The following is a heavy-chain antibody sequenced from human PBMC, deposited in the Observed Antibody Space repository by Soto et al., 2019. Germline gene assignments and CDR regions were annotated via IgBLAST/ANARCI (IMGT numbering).Heavy chain of an antibody. J-gene: IGHJ4*02. CDR3: AKDRGLVLSFYFDY. D-gene: IGHD6-19*01. CDR2: ISWNSGSI. CDR1: GFTFDDYA. Sequence: EVQLVESGGGLVQPGRSLRLSCAASGFTFDDYAMHWVRQAPGKGLEWVSGISWNSGSIGYADSVKGRFTISRDNAKNSRYLQMISLRAEDTALYYCAKDRGLVLSFYFDYWGQGTLVTVSS. V-gene: IGHV3-9*01.